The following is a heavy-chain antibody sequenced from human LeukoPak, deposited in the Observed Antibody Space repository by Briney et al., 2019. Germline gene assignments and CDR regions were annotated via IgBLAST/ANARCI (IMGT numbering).Heavy chain of an antibody. CDR2: ISYSGRA. D-gene: IGHD6-19*01. CDR1: GGSLSSSSYY. CDR3: ATGRRIPVAGSCFVS. Sequence: SETLSLTCTVSGGSLSSSSYYWGWIRQPPGKGLEWIGSISYSGRASYDSSLKSRVTISSDTSTNHFSLRLTSVTAADTAVYYCATGRRIPVAGSCFVSWGQGILVTVSS. V-gene: IGHV4-39*07. J-gene: IGHJ4*02.